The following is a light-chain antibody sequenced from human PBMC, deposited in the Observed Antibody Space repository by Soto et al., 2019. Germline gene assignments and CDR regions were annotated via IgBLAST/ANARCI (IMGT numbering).Light chain of an antibody. CDR2: AAS. J-gene: IGKJ4*01. Sequence: DIQMTQSPCSLYAAIGDRVTITCRSSQVITNDLGWYQQKPGKAPKLLIDAASSLQSGVPSRFSGSGSGTDFTLTISSLQPEDFATYYCQQSYSTPVTFGGGTKVDIK. CDR1: QVITND. CDR3: QQSYSTPVT. V-gene: IGKV1-39*01.